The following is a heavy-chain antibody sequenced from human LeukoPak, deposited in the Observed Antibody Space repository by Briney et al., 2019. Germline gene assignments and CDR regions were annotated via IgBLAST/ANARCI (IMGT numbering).Heavy chain of an antibody. J-gene: IGHJ4*02. V-gene: IGHV3-49*04. Sequence: GGSLRLSCTASGFTFGDYAMSWVRQAPGKGLEWVGFIRSKAYGGTTEYAASVKGRFTISRDDSKSIAYLQMNSLKTEDTAVYYCTRGYSSSWYPWSREWEDYWGQGTLVTVSS. CDR1: GFTFGDYA. D-gene: IGHD6-13*01. CDR2: IRSKAYGGTT. CDR3: TRGYSSSWYPWSREWEDY.